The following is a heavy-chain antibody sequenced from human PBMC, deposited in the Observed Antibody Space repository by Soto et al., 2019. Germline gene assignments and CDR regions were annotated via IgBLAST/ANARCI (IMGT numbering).Heavy chain of an antibody. CDR2: IWYEGSNK. Sequence: QVQLVESGGGVVQPGRSLSLSCAASGFTFSSYGIHGVRQAPGKGLEWVAVIWYEGSNKYYADSVKGRFTISRDNSKNKLYLQMNSLSAEDTAVYYCAREVLVRGIKYHGMDVWGQGTTVTVSS. D-gene: IGHD3-10*01. CDR1: GFTFSSYG. CDR3: AREVLVRGIKYHGMDV. V-gene: IGHV3-33*01. J-gene: IGHJ6*02.